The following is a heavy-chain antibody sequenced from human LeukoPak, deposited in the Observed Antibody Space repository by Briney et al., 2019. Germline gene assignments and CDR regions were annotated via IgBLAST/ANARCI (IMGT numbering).Heavy chain of an antibody. D-gene: IGHD3-22*01. CDR1: GFTFSSYA. J-gene: IGHJ4*02. V-gene: IGHV3-23*01. CDR3: AKDEAGYYDSSGYYSRAHDDY. Sequence: PGGSLRLSCAASGFTFSSYAMSWVRQAPGKGLEWVSAISGSGGSTYYADSVKGRFTISRDNSKNTLYLQMNSLRAEDTAVYYCAKDEAGYYDSSGYYSRAHDDYWGQGALVTVS. CDR2: ISGSGGST.